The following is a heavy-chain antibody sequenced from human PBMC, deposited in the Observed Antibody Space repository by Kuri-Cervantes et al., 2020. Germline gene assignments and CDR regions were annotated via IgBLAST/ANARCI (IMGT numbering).Heavy chain of an antibody. CDR2: IYYSGST. V-gene: IGHV4-59*01. J-gene: IGHJ6*03. Sequence: SETLSLTCTVSGGSISSYYWSWIRQPPGKGLEWIGYIYYSGSTNYNPSLKSRVTISVDTSKNQFSLKLSSVTAADTAVYYCARAITPYYYDSSSYYYYYYMDVWGKGTTVTVSS. CDR3: ARAITPYYYDSSSYYYYYYMDV. CDR1: GGSISSYY. D-gene: IGHD3-22*01.